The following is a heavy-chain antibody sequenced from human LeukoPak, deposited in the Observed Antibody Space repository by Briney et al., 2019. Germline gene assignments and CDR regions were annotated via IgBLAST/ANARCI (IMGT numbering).Heavy chain of an antibody. CDR3: ARDVKGARYCSSTSCSNWFDP. Sequence: SETLSLTCTVSGGSISSYYWSWIRQPAGKGLEWIGRIYTSGSTNYNPSLKSRVTMSVDTSKNQFSLKLSSVTAADTAVYYCARDVKGARYCSSTSCSNWFDPWGQGTLVTVSS. D-gene: IGHD2-2*01. J-gene: IGHJ5*02. CDR1: GGSISSYY. CDR2: IYTSGST. V-gene: IGHV4-4*07.